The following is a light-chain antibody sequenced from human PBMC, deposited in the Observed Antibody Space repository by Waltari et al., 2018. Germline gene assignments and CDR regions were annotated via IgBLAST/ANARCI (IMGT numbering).Light chain of an antibody. CDR1: CIYFGPFDH. CDR3: LSYTTSDTYV. CDR2: DVS. J-gene: IGLJ1*01. Sequence: HSALTQPASLSGSPGQSITISCTGPCIYFGPFDHVSWYEHPPGKAPKLMIYDVSIRPSGVSDRFSGSKSGNTASLTISGLLAEDEADYYCLSYTTSDTYVFGTGTKVTVL. V-gene: IGLV2-14*03.